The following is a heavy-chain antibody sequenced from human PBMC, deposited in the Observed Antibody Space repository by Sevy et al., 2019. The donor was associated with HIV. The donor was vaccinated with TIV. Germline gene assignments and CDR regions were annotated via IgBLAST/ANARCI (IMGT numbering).Heavy chain of an antibody. CDR2: ISAYNGDT. J-gene: IGHJ1*01. CDR1: GYTFTSYI. CDR3: ARAPSGSPGPGQYFHH. V-gene: IGHV1-18*01. D-gene: IGHD1-26*01. Sequence: ASVKVSCKTSGYTFTSYIISWVRQAPGQGLEWMGRISAYNGDTKYAQKLQGRVTMTTDTSTSTAYMELRSLKSDDTAVYYCARAPSGSPGPGQYFHHWGQGTLVTVSS.